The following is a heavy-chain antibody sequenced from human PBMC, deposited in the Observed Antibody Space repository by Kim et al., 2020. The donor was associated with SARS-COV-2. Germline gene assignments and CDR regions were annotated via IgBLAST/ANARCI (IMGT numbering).Heavy chain of an antibody. CDR1: NYSIVTSNW. D-gene: IGHD3-10*01. J-gene: IGHJ5*02. V-gene: IGHV4-28*01. Sequence: SETLSLTCDVSNYSIVTSNWWGWIRQPPGKGLEWIGYIHHTGKTYYSGSLKSRISMSVDKPKNQFSLTMDSVTAVDTAMYYCAKFGSSWSGADTWGQGTLVTVSS. CDR2: IHHTGKT. CDR3: AKFGSSWSGADT.